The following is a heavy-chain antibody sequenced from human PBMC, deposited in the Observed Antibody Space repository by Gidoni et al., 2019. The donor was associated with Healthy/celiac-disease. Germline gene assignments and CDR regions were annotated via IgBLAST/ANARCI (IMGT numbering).Heavy chain of an antibody. D-gene: IGHD3-22*01. J-gene: IGHJ3*02. CDR1: GFTFSSYA. CDR3: AKDFQRQYYYDSSGQDFDAFDI. Sequence: EVQLLESGGGLVQPGGSLRLSCAAYGFTFSSYAMRWLRQAPGKGLEWVSAISGSGGSTDYADSVKGLFTISRDNSKNSLYLQMNSLRAKDTAVYYCAKDFQRQYYYDSSGQDFDAFDIWGQGTMVTVSS. CDR2: ISGSGGST. V-gene: IGHV3-23*01.